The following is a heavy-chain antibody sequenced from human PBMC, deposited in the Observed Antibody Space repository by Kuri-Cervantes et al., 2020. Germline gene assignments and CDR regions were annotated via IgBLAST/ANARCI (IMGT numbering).Heavy chain of an antibody. V-gene: IGHV3-7*01. Sequence: GESPKISCAASGFTFTSYWMSWVRQAPGKGLEWVANINQDGSEKTYVDSVKGRFTISRDNAESSLYLQTNSLRDEDTAVYYCARVGVTDDYWGQGTLVTVSS. J-gene: IGHJ4*02. CDR3: ARVGVTDDY. D-gene: IGHD2-21*02. CDR1: GFTFTSYW. CDR2: INQDGSEK.